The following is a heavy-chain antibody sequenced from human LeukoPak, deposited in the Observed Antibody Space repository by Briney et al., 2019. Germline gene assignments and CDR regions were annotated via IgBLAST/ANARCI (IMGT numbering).Heavy chain of an antibody. CDR1: GFTFTSYY. Sequence: ASVKVSCKASGFTFTSYYMNWVRQAPGQGLEWMGIINPSGGSTSYAQKFQGRPTVTRDMSTSIVYMELGSLRSEDTAKYYCARHPDSSPALLDLWGQGTMVTVSS. CDR2: INPSGGST. CDR3: ARHPDSSPALLDL. J-gene: IGHJ3*01. V-gene: IGHV1-46*01. D-gene: IGHD6-13*01.